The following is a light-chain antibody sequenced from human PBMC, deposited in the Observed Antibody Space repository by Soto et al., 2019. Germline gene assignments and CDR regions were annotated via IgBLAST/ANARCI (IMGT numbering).Light chain of an antibody. CDR1: QVIDRW. CDR2: ATS. Sequence: DIEMIQSPSSLSASVGDRVTITCRASQVIDRWLAWYQQKPGKAPKLLIYATSSLQSGVPSRFSGSGSGTDFSLTISSLQPEDFATYYCQQYNSYPWTFGQGTKVDIK. J-gene: IGKJ1*01. V-gene: IGKV1D-16*01. CDR3: QQYNSYPWT.